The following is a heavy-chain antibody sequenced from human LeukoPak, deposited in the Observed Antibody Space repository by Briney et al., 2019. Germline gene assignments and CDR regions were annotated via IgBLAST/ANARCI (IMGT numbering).Heavy chain of an antibody. CDR2: ISHDGSNK. D-gene: IGHD5-24*01. CDR1: GFTFSSYA. Sequence: GGSLRLSWAASGFTFSSYAMHWVRQAPGKGLEWVAVISHDGSNKYYADSVKGRFTISRDNSKNTLYLQMNSLRAEDTAVYYCARDLGWLQLEGYFDYWGQGTLVTVSS. CDR3: ARDLGWLQLEGYFDY. V-gene: IGHV3-30-3*01. J-gene: IGHJ4*02.